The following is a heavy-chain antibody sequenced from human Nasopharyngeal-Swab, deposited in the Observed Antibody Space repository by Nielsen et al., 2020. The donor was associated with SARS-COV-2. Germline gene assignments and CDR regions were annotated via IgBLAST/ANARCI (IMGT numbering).Heavy chain of an antibody. J-gene: IGHJ3*02. Sequence: ASVKVSCKASGYTFTSYYMHWVRQAPGQGLEWMGIINPSGGSTSYAQKFQGRVTMTRDTSTSTVYMELSSLRSEDTAVYYCARVLGGYCSSTSCYTLGAFDIWGQGTMVTVSS. CDR2: INPSGGST. CDR1: GYTFTSYY. CDR3: ARVLGGYCSSTSCYTLGAFDI. D-gene: IGHD2-2*02. V-gene: IGHV1-46*01.